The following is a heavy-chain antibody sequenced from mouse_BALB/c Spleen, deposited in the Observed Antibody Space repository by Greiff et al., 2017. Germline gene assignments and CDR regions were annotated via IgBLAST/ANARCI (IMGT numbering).Heavy chain of an antibody. Sequence: VKLQESGAELMKPGASVKISCKATGYTFSSYWIEWVKQRPGHGLEWIGEILPGSGSTNYNEKFKGKATFTADTSSNTAYMQLSSLTSEDSAVYYCARGGRLGDFDYWGQGTTLTVSS. CDR3: ARGGRLGDFDY. D-gene: IGHD2-4*01. CDR1: GYTFSSYW. CDR2: ILPGSGST. V-gene: IGHV1-9*01. J-gene: IGHJ2*01.